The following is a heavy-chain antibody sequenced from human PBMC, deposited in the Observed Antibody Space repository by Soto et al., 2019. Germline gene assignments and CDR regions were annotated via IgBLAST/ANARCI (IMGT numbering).Heavy chain of an antibody. Sequence: EVHLLESGGDLVQPGGSLRLSCTASGLTFSTYAMSWVRQAPGKGLEWVSAIGGSGTVGRTSYAGSVKGRFTISRVNSTITVNLEIDSARADSTAVYNSANSPVGLYRSNSATYGMDVWGQGSSVTFSS. CDR3: ANSPVGLYRSNSATYGMDV. CDR2: IGGSGTVGRT. D-gene: IGHD1-26*01. J-gene: IGHJ6*02. CDR1: GLTFSTYA. V-gene: IGHV3-23*01.